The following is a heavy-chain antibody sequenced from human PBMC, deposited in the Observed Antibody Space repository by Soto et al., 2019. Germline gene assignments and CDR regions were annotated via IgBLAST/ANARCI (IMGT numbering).Heavy chain of an antibody. V-gene: IGHV3-30*18. CDR3: AKAPSVYSSGWYSVYWRH. J-gene: IGHJ4*02. CDR2: ISYDGSNK. CDR1: GFTFSSYG. D-gene: IGHD6-19*01. Sequence: QVQLVESGGGVVQPGRSLRLSCAASGFTFSSYGMHWVRQAPGKGLEWGAVISYDGSNKYYADSVKGRFTISRDNSKNTLYLQMNSMRAEDTAVYYCAKAPSVYSSGWYSVYWRHWCQGTLVTVST.